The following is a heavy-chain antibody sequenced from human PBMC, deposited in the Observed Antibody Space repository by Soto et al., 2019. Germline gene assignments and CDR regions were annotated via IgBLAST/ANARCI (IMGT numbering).Heavy chain of an antibody. J-gene: IGHJ4*02. V-gene: IGHV1-69*01. CDR3: AFIAFGILGVPSYCGGDCWPAGAFHFDY. CDR2: IIPIFGTA. D-gene: IGHD2-21*02. CDR1: GGTFSSYA. Sequence: QVQLVQSGAEVKKPGSSVKVSCTASGGTFSSYAISWVRQAPGQGLEWMGGIIPIFGTANYAQKFQGRVTITADESTSTAYMELSSLRSEDTAVYYCAFIAFGILGVPSYCGGDCWPAGAFHFDYWGQGTLVTVSS.